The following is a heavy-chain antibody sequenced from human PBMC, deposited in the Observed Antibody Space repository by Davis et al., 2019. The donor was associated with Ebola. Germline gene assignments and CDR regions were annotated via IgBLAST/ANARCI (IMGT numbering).Heavy chain of an antibody. J-gene: IGHJ6*04. D-gene: IGHD5-18*01. CDR3: ARVVTEDYYYGMDV. CDR2: ISGSGGST. Sequence: GGSLRLSCAASGFTFSSYAMSWVRQAPGKGLEWVSAISGSGGSTYYADSVKGRFTISRDNSKNTLYLQMNSLRAEDTAVYYCARVVTEDYYYGMDVWGKGTTVTVSS. V-gene: IGHV3-23*01. CDR1: GFTFSSYA.